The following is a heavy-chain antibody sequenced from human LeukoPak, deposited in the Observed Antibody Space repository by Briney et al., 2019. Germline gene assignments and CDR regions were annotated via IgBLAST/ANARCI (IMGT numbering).Heavy chain of an antibody. CDR2: IIPIFGTA. V-gene: IGHV1-69*06. CDR3: ARGFYSSSTSCYSEWFDP. CDR1: GGTFSSYA. D-gene: IGHD2-2*01. Sequence: ASVKVSCKASGGTFSSYAISWVRQAPGQGLEWMGGIIPIFGTANYAQKFQGRVTITADKSTSTAYMELSSLRSEDTAVYYCARGFYSSSTSCYSEWFDPWGQGTLVTVSS. J-gene: IGHJ5*02.